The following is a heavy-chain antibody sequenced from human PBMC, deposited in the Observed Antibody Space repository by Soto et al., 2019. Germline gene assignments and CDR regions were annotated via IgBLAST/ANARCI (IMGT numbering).Heavy chain of an antibody. V-gene: IGHV4-34*01. CDR3: ARGKNGSSSRRFDP. J-gene: IGHJ5*02. D-gene: IGHD6-13*01. Sequence: SETLSLTCAVYGGSFSGYYWSWIRQPPGKGLEWIGEINHSGSTNYNPSLKSRVTISVDTSKNQFSLNLSSVTAADTAVYYCARGKNGSSSRRFDPWGQGTLVTVSS. CDR2: INHSGST. CDR1: GGSFSGYY.